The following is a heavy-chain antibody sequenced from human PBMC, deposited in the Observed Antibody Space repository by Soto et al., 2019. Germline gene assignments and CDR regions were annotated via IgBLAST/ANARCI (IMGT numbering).Heavy chain of an antibody. J-gene: IGHJ4*02. V-gene: IGHV1-3*01. CDR2: INAGNGNT. D-gene: IGHD3-3*01. Sequence: GASVKVSCKASGYTFTSYAMHWVRQAPGQRLEWMGWINAGNGNTKYSQKFQGRVTITRDTSASTAYMELSSLRSEDTAVYYCARAYYDLWSGPGYYFDYWGQGTLVTVSS. CDR3: ARAYYDLWSGPGYYFDY. CDR1: GYTFTSYA.